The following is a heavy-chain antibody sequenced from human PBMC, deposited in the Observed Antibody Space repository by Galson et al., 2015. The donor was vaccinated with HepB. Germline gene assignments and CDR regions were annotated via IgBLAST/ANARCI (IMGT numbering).Heavy chain of an antibody. CDR2: IKQDGSEK. J-gene: IGHJ3*02. D-gene: IGHD2-2*01. V-gene: IGHV3-7*01. CDR1: GFTFSSYW. CDR3: ARVGAAIGNPDAFDI. Sequence: SLRLSCAASGFTFSSYWMTWVRQAPGMGLEWVANIKQDGSEKYYVDSVKGRFTISRDNAKNSLYLQMNSLRAEDTAVYYCARVGAAIGNPDAFDIWGQGTMVTVSS.